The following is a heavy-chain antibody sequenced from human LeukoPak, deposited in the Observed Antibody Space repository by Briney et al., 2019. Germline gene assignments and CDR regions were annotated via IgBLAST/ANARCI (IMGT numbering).Heavy chain of an antibody. CDR3: ASPPHGWHLYYFDY. D-gene: IGHD6-19*01. CDR1: GGTFSSYA. Sequence: GASVKVSCKASGGTFSSYAISWVRQAPGQGLEWMGGIIPIFGTANYAQKFQGRVTITADESTSTAYMELSSLRSEDTAVYYCASPPHGWHLYYFDYWGQGTLVTVSS. J-gene: IGHJ4*02. CDR2: IIPIFGTA. V-gene: IGHV1-69*13.